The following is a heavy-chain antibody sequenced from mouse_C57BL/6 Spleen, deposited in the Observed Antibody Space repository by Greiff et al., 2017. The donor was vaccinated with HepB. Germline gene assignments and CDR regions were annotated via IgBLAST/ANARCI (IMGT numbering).Heavy chain of an antibody. J-gene: IGHJ4*01. CDR3: ARWDYYGSSYAYAMYY. Sequence: EVQLQQSGPELVKPGASVKISCKASGYSFTDYNMNWVKQSNGKSLEWIGVINPNYGTTSYNPKFKGKATLTVDQSSSTAYMQLNSLTSEDSAVYYWARWDYYGSSYAYAMYYWGQGTSVTVSS. V-gene: IGHV1-39*01. CDR1: GYSFTDYN. CDR2: INPNYGTT. D-gene: IGHD1-1*01.